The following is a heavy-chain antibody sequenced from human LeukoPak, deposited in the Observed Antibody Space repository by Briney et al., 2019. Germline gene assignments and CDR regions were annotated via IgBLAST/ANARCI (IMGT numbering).Heavy chain of an antibody. CDR1: GGSISSGSYY. V-gene: IGHV4-61*02. Sequence: SQTLSLTCTVSGGSISSGSYYWSWIRQPAGKGLEWIGRIYTSGSTNYNPSLKSRVTISVDTSKNQFSLKLSSVTAADAAVYYCARDHEVVPFYYYMDVWGKGTTVTVSS. CDR2: IYTSGST. CDR3: ARDHEVVPFYYYMDV. J-gene: IGHJ6*03. D-gene: IGHD2-2*01.